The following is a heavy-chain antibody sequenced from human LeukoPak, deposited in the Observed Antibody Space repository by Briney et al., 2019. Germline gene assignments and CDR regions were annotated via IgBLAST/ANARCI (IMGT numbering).Heavy chain of an antibody. CDR1: GYTFTGYY. CDR2: INPNSGGT. V-gene: IGHV1-2*02. J-gene: IGHJ5*02. CDR3: AADYGPGSYYNVGEFDP. Sequence: ASVKVSCKASGYTFTGYYMHWVRQAPGQGLEWMGWINPNSGGTNYAQKFQGRVTMTRDTSISTAYMELSRLRSDDTAVYYCAADYGPGSYYNVGEFDPWGQGTLVTVSS. D-gene: IGHD3-10*01.